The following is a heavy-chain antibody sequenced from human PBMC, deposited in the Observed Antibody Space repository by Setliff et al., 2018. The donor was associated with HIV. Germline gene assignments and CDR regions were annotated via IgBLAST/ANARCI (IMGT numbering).Heavy chain of an antibody. V-gene: IGHV1-46*01. CDR3: ARKSLTGTIDS. CDR1: GYPFTTYY. D-gene: IGHD1-1*01. Sequence: GASVKVSCKASGYPFTTYYMHWLRQAPGQGLEWMGIINPSGGSTRYAQNFQGRVTMTRDTSTSTVYMELSSLRSDDTAVYYCARKSLTGTIDSWGQGTLVTVSS. J-gene: IGHJ4*02. CDR2: INPSGGST.